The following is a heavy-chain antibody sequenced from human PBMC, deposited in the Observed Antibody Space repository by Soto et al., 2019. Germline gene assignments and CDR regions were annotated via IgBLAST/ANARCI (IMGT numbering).Heavy chain of an antibody. CDR3: ARESRRVRGYSGYGFDI. J-gene: IGHJ6*02. CDR2: IYYSGST. CDR1: GGSIGTGSYY. D-gene: IGHD5-12*01. Sequence: QVQLQESGPGLVKPSQTLSLTCTVSGGSIGTGSYYWSWIRQHPGKGLEWIGYIYYSGSTYYKSHRRSLGTISLDTSKDRCSLNLSSVTAASTAVYFGARESRRVRGYSGYGFDIWGQGARVTVSS. V-gene: IGHV4-31*01.